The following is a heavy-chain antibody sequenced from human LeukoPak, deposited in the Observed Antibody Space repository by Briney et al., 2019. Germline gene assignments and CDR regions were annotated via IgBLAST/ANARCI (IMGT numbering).Heavy chain of an antibody. Sequence: SETLSLTCTVSGGSINRSSNYWGWIRQPPGKGLEWIGSIYYGGSTYYNPSLKSRVTISVDTSKNQFSLKLSSVTAADTAVYYCARDGAGGSSWYGFDYWGQGTLVTVSS. J-gene: IGHJ4*02. V-gene: IGHV4-39*07. CDR3: ARDGAGGSSWYGFDY. CDR2: IYYGGST. CDR1: GGSINRSSNY. D-gene: IGHD6-13*01.